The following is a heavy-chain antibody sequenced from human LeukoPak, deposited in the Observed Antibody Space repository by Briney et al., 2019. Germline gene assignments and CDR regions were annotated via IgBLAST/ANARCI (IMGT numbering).Heavy chain of an antibody. CDR1: GGSISSYY. Sequence: PSETLSLTCAVSGGSISSYYWSWIRQPPGKGLEWIGYIYSSGSTNYNPSLKSRVTISVDTSKNQFSLKLSSVTAADTAVYYCARFAYCGGHCWYYFDYWGQGSLVTVSS. D-gene: IGHD2-21*01. J-gene: IGHJ4*02. CDR2: IYSSGST. V-gene: IGHV4-59*01. CDR3: ARFAYCGGHCWYYFDY.